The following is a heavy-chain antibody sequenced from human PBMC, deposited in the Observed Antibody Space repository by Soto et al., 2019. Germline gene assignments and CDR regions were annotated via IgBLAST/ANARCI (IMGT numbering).Heavy chain of an antibody. CDR3: ARGVAVSGFDL. CDR2: TYYRSNWRH. V-gene: IGHV6-1*01. CDR1: GDSVSSNTAA. D-gene: IGHD6-19*01. J-gene: IGHJ4*02. Sequence: SQTLSLTCAISGDSVSSNTAAWNWIRSSPSRGLEWLGRTYYRSNWRHDYAVSVRSRITVNPDTSKNHFSLQLNSVTPDDTAVYYWARGVAVSGFDLWGQGTLVTVS.